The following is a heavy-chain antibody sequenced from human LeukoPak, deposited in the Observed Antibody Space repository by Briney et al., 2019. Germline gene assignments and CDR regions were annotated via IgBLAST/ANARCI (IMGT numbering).Heavy chain of an antibody. CDR2: ISYDGSNK. J-gene: IGHJ4*02. V-gene: IGHV3-30*18. CDR1: GFTFSSYA. CDR3: AKDWYCSSTSCSDYFDY. D-gene: IGHD2-2*01. Sequence: PGGSLRLSCAASGFTFSSYAMSWVRQAPGKGLEWVAVISYDGSNKYYADSVKGRFTISRDNSKNTLYLQMNSLRAEDTAVYYCAKDWYCSSTSCSDYFDYWGQGTLVTVSS.